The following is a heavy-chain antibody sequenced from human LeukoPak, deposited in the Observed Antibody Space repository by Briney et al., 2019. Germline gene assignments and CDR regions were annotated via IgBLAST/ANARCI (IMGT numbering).Heavy chain of an antibody. J-gene: IGHJ4*02. V-gene: IGHV3-23*01. CDR2: ISGSGGST. CDR3: AKGSRYQLLIGLDY. Sequence: GGSLRLSCAASGFTFSSYAMSWVRQAPGKGLEWVSAISGSGGSTYYADSVKGRFTISRDNSKNTLYLQMNSLRAEDTAVYYCAKGSRYQLLIGLDYRGQGTLVTVSS. D-gene: IGHD2-2*01. CDR1: GFTFSSYA.